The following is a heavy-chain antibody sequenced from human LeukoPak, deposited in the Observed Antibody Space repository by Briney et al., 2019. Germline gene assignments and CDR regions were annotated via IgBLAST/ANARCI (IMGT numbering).Heavy chain of an antibody. CDR2: IYYSGST. V-gene: IGHV4-31*03. D-gene: IGHD2-2*01. CDR1: GGSISSGGYC. CDR3: ARERDIVVVPAATRGYYGMDV. Sequence: PSQTLSLTCTVSGGSISSGGYCWSWIRQHPGKGLEWIGYIYYSGSTYYNPSLKSRVTISVDTSKNQFSLKLSSVTAADTAVYYCARERDIVVVPAATRGYYGMDVWGQGTTVTVSS. J-gene: IGHJ6*02.